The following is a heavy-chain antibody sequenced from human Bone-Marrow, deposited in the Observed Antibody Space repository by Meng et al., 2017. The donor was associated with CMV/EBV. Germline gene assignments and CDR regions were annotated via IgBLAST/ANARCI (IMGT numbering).Heavy chain of an antibody. Sequence: GESLKISCGASGFNFNIYAMTWVRQAPGKGLEWVSAISGPGGRAFYADSLRGRFTISRDNSKNMIYLEMNSLRAEDSAVYYCAKDRAVNYYEAFVRGYGMDVWGQGTTVTVSS. D-gene: IGHD3-22*01. CDR1: GFNFNIYA. J-gene: IGHJ6*02. CDR2: ISGPGGRA. CDR3: AKDRAVNYYEAFVRGYGMDV. V-gene: IGHV3-23*01.